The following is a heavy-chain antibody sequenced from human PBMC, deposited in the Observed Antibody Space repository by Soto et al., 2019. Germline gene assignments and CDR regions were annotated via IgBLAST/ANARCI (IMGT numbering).Heavy chain of an antibody. J-gene: IGHJ4*02. Sequence: SETLSLTCTVSGGSIRSSNYYWAWVRQPPGKGLEWIANIYYSGDTYFHPSLMSRLTVSVDTSKNQFSLKLSSLTAADTAMYYCSSLQVPGNFDYWGQGTLVTVS. CDR1: GGSIRSSNYY. V-gene: IGHV4-39*01. CDR2: IYYSGDT. CDR3: SSLQVPGNFDY. D-gene: IGHD6-13*01.